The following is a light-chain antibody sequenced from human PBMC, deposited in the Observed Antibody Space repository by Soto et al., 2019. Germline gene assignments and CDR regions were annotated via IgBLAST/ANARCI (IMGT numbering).Light chain of an antibody. CDR1: QSVSSSY. Sequence: EIVLTQSPGTLCLSPGERATLSCRASQSVSSSYLAWYQQKPGQTPRLLFYGASSRATGIPDRFSGSGSGTDFTLTISRLEPEDFAVYYCQQYGSSPFTFGPGTKVDIK. V-gene: IGKV3-20*01. CDR2: GAS. CDR3: QQYGSSPFT. J-gene: IGKJ3*01.